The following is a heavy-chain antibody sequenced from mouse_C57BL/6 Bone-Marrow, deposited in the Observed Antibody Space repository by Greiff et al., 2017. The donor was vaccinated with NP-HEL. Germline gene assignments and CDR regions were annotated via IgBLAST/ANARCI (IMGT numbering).Heavy chain of an antibody. CDR1: GFNIKDDY. J-gene: IGHJ3*01. CDR3: TTYYYDPY. V-gene: IGHV14-4*01. D-gene: IGHD1-1*01. CDR2: IDPENGDT. Sequence: EVQLKESGAELVRPGASVKLSCTASGFNIKDDYMHWVKQRPEQGLEWIGWIDPENGDTEYASKFQGKATITADTSSNTAYLQLSSLTSEDTAVYYCTTYYYDPYWGQGTLVTVSA.